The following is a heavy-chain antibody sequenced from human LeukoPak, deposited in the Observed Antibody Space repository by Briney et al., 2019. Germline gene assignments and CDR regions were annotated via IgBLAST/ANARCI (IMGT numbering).Heavy chain of an antibody. Sequence: PSETLSLTCNVSGYSIRSGYYWGWIRQPPGKGPEWIASRYHIGTSYFNPSLESRVSMTVDTSKNQFSLSLSSVTDADTAVYYCARSLYGSGSYSGFFDQWGQGTLVSVSS. J-gene: IGHJ4*02. CDR3: ARSLYGSGSYSGFFDQ. D-gene: IGHD3-10*01. V-gene: IGHV4-38-2*02. CDR2: RYHIGTS. CDR1: GYSIRSGYY.